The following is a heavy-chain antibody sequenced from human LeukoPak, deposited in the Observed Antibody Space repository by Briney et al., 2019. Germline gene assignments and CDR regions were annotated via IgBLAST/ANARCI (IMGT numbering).Heavy chain of an antibody. CDR2: ISSSSSYI. V-gene: IGHV3-21*01. J-gene: IGHJ5*02. CDR3: ARTGSGWSGNWFDP. CDR1: GFTFSSYS. Sequence: GGSLRLSCAASGFTFSSYSMNWVRQAPEKGLEWVSSISSSSSYIYYADSVKGRFTISRDNAKNSLYLQMNSLRAEDTAVYYCARTGSGWSGNWFDPWGQGTLVTVSS. D-gene: IGHD6-19*01.